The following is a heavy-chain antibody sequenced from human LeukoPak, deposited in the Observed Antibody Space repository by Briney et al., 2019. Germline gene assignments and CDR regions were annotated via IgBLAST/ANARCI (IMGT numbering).Heavy chain of an antibody. Sequence: LRLSCAASGFRFDDHVMHWVRQAPGKGLEWASGISRKSGTIGYADSVKGRFTISRDNAKNSLYLQMNCLRTEDTALYYCAKGPSNNWIAFYFEHWGQGALVTVSS. J-gene: IGHJ4*02. CDR1: GFRFDDHV. D-gene: IGHD1-1*01. V-gene: IGHV3-9*01. CDR2: ISRKSGTI. CDR3: AKGPSNNWIAFYFEH.